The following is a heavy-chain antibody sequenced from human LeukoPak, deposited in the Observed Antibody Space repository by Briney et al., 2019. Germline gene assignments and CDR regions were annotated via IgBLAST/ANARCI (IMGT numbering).Heavy chain of an antibody. CDR2: RNDGSNK. J-gene: IGHJ6*03. D-gene: IGHD2-21*02. CDR1: EFTFSSYG. V-gene: IGHV3-30*02. Sequence: TGGSLRLSCAASEFTFSSYGMHWVRQAPGKGLEWMAFRNDGSNKYYADSVKGRFTISRENSKNTLYLQMNSLRTEDTAVYYCARGEVVTASLPDYFYYYMDVWGKGTTVTISS. CDR3: ARGEVVTASLPDYFYYYMDV.